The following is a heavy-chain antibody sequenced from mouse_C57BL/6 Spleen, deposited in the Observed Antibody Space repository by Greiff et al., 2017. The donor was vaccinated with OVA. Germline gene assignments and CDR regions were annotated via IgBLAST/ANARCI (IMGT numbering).Heavy chain of an antibody. CDR3: ARWDYYGSRAVAY. D-gene: IGHD1-1*01. Sequence: QVQLQQPGAELVKPGASVKLSCKASGYTFTSYWMHWVKQRPGQGLEWIGMIHPNSGSTNYNEKFKSKATLTVDKSSSTAYMQLSSLTSEDSAVYYCARWDYYGSRAVAYWGQGTLVTVSA. V-gene: IGHV1-64*01. J-gene: IGHJ3*01. CDR1: GYTFTSYW. CDR2: IHPNSGST.